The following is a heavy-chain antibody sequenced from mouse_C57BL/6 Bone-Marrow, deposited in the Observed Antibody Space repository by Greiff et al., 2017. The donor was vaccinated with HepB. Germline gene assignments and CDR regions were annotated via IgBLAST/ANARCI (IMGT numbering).Heavy chain of an antibody. Sequence: EVQGVDSGGGLVQSGRSLRLSCATSGFTFSDFYMEWVRQAPGKGLEWIAASRNKANDYTTEYSASVKGRFIVSRDTSQSILYLQMNALRAEDTAIYYCARDGNWYFDVWGTGTTVTVSS. CDR3: ARDGNWYFDV. J-gene: IGHJ1*03. CDR2: SRNKANDYTT. V-gene: IGHV7-1*01. CDR1: GFTFSDFY.